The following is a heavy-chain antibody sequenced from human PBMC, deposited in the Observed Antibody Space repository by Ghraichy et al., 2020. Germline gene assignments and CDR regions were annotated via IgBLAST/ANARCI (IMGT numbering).Heavy chain of an antibody. V-gene: IGHV6-1*01. D-gene: IGHD5-12*01. Sequence: SQTLSLTCAISGDSVSSNSAAWNWIRQSPSRGLEWLGRTYYRSKWYNDYAVSVQGRITINPDTSKNQFSLHLNSVTPEDTAVYYCARDPLTPFSGYDWAGWFDPWGQGTLVTVSS. CDR2: TYYRSKWYN. CDR3: ARDPLTPFSGYDWAGWFDP. J-gene: IGHJ5*02. CDR1: GDSVSSNSAA.